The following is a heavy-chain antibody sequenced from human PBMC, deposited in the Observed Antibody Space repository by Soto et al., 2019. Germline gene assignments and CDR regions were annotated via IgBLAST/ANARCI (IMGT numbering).Heavy chain of an antibody. CDR1: GGSISNNNYY. J-gene: IGHJ4*02. CDR2: ISYSGTA. CDR3: VRSGDYRSGSYWYFFDY. V-gene: IGHV4-39*01. D-gene: IGHD3-10*01. Sequence: SETLSLTCTVSGGSISNNNYYWGWVRQPPGKRMEWVGSISYSGTAYYNPSLKSRVTNSVDTSRIQFSLRLTSVTAADTAVYYCVRSGDYRSGSYWYFFDYWGQGTQVTVSS.